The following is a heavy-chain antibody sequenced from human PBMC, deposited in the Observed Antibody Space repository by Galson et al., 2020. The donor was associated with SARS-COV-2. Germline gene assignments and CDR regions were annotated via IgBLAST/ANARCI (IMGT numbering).Heavy chain of an antibody. Sequence: SETLSLTCAVYGGSFSGYYWSWIRQPPGKGLEWIGEINHSGSTNYNPSLKSRVTISVDTSKNQFSLKLSSVTAADTAVYYCARSGYSSSWYGRIRYFDLWGRGTLVTVSS. CDR1: GGSFSGYY. V-gene: IGHV4-34*01. CDR3: ARSGYSSSWYGRIRYFDL. J-gene: IGHJ2*01. CDR2: INHSGST. D-gene: IGHD6-13*01.